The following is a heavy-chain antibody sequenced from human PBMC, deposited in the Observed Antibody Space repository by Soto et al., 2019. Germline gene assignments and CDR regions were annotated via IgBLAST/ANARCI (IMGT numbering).Heavy chain of an antibody. Sequence: SETLSLTCTVSGGSVSSGSYYWSWIRQPPGKGLEWIGYIYYSGSTNYNPSLKSRVTISVDTSKNQFSLKLSSVTAADTAVYYCTRDHGARFWVWDDYYYYGMDVWGQGTTVTVSS. CDR2: IYYSGST. CDR1: GGSVSSGSYY. J-gene: IGHJ6*02. D-gene: IGHD3-3*01. CDR3: TRDHGARFWVWDDYYYYGMDV. V-gene: IGHV4-61*01.